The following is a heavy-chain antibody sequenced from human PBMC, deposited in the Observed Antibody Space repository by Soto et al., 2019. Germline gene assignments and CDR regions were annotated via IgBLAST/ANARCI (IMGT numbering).Heavy chain of an antibody. D-gene: IGHD6-19*01. Sequence: QVQLQQWGAGLLKPSETMSLTCAVYGGSFSGYYWSWIRQPPGKGLEWIGEINHSGSTNYNPSLKSRVTISVDTSKNQFSLKLSSVTAANTAVDYCARGPLIRTRLAYWGQGTLVTVSS. CDR1: GGSFSGYY. J-gene: IGHJ4*02. CDR2: INHSGST. CDR3: ARGPLIRTRLAY. V-gene: IGHV4-34*01.